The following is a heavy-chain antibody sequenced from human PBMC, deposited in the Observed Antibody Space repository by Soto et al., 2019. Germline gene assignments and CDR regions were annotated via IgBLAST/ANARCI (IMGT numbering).Heavy chain of an antibody. CDR2: INPTTGLT. CDR3: ARALTIGFFFGMDV. Sequence: QVRLEQSGAEVKKPGASVRVSCMASGYAFSDNFMHWVRQAPGQGLEWMGVINPTTGLTSNAQKFQGRISMFSDTSSGTAYMHLNSLKGDDSAVYYCARALTIGFFFGMDVWGQGTTVTVSS. J-gene: IGHJ6*02. V-gene: IGHV1-46*01. CDR1: GYAFSDNF. D-gene: IGHD3-3*01.